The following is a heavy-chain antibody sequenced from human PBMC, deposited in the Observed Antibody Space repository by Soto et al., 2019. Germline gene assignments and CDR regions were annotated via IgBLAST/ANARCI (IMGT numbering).Heavy chain of an antibody. Sequence: VQLVESGGGLVQPGGSLRLSCAASGFTFSSYGMHWVRQAPGKGLEWVAVISYDGSNKYYADSVKGRFTISRDNSKNTLYLQMNSLRAEDTAVYYCAKISIAVAVDYWGQGTLVTVSS. CDR1: GFTFSSYG. CDR3: AKISIAVAVDY. CDR2: ISYDGSNK. V-gene: IGHV3-30*18. J-gene: IGHJ4*02. D-gene: IGHD6-19*01.